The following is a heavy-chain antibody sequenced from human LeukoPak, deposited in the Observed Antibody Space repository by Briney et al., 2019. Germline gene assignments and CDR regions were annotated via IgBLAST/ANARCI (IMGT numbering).Heavy chain of an antibody. Sequence: TTSETLSLTCTVSGGSISSYYWSWIRQPPGKGLEWIGYIYYTGRTNSNPSLKSRVTISVDTSKNQFSLRLSSVTAADTAVYYCARSTEGYGGNSGVIDYWGQGTLVTVSS. CDR3: ARSTEGYGGNSGVIDY. D-gene: IGHD4-23*01. CDR2: IYYTGRT. V-gene: IGHV4-59*08. CDR1: GGSISSYY. J-gene: IGHJ4*02.